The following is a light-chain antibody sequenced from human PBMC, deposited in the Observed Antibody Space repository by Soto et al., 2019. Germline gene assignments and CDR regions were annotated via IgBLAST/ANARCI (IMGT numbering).Light chain of an antibody. V-gene: IGLV2-14*01. CDR2: EVS. Sequence: QSALTQPASVSGSRGQSITISCTGTSSDVGGYNYVSRYQQHPGKAPKLMIYEVSNRPSGVSNRFSGSKSGNTASLTISGLQAEDEADYYCSSYTSSSTPYVVFGGGTKLTVL. CDR3: SSYTSSSTPYVV. CDR1: SSDVGGYNY. J-gene: IGLJ2*01.